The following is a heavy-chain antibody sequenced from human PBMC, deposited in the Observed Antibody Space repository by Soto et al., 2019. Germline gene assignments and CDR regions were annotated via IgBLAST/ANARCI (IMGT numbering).Heavy chain of an antibody. CDR2: INPNSGGT. J-gene: IGHJ3*02. Sequence: GASVKVSCKASGYTFTGYYMHWVRQAPGQGLEWMGWINPNSGGTNYAQKFQGWVTMTRDTSISTAYMELSRLRSDDTAVYYCAREGPNADSSGYYNDAFDIWGQGTMVTVSS. V-gene: IGHV1-2*04. CDR3: AREGPNADSSGYYNDAFDI. CDR1: GYTFTGYY. D-gene: IGHD3-22*01.